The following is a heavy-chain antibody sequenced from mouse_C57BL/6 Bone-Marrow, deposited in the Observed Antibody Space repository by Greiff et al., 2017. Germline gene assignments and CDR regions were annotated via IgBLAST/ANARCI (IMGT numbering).Heavy chain of an antibody. Sequence: EVMLVESGGGLVKPGGSLKLSCAASGFTFSSYAMSWVRQSPEKRLEWVAEISSGGSYTYYPDTVAGRFTISRDNAKNTLYLEMSGLRSEDTAMYYCARGGVTAWFAYWGQGTLVTVSA. CDR1: GFTFSSYA. CDR3: ARGGVTAWFAY. V-gene: IGHV5-9-4*01. D-gene: IGHD2-2*01. CDR2: ISSGGSYT. J-gene: IGHJ3*01.